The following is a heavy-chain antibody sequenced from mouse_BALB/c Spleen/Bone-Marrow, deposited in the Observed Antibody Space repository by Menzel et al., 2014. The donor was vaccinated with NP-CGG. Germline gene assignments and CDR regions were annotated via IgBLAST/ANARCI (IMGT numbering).Heavy chain of an antibody. Sequence: QVQLQQSGAELARPGASVKMSCKASGYTFTSYTMHWVKQRPGQGLEWIGYINPSSGYTNYNQKFKDKATLTADKSSSTAYTQHRTLSSQDSLVYYCARERDWDSFSYWGQGTLVSVSA. J-gene: IGHJ3*01. D-gene: IGHD4-1*01. CDR2: INPSSGYT. V-gene: IGHV1-4*01. CDR3: ARERDWDSFSY. CDR1: GYTFTSYT.